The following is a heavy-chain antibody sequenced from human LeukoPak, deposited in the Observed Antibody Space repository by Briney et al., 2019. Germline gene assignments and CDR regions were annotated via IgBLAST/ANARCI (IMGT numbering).Heavy chain of an antibody. CDR2: IYYSGST. D-gene: IGHD1-26*01. CDR1: GGSISSSSYY. J-gene: IGHJ4*02. V-gene: IGHV4-39*07. Sequence: SETLSLTCTVSGGSISSSSYYWGWIRQPPGKGLEWIGSIYYSGSTYYNPSLKSRVTISVGTSKNQFSLKLSSVTAADTAVYYCARVSGSYPDYWGQGTLVTVSS. CDR3: ARVSGSYPDY.